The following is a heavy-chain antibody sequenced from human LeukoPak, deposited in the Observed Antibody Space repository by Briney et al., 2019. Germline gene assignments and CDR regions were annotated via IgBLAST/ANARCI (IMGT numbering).Heavy chain of an antibody. D-gene: IGHD3-16*01. CDR3: AKAPNLYYDYVWGSYGLDY. J-gene: IGHJ4*02. V-gene: IGHV3-30*18. Sequence: GGSLRLSCAASGFTFSSYGMHWVRQAPGKGLEWVAVISYDGSNKYYADSVKGRFTISRDNSKNTLYLQMNSLRAEDTAVYYCAKAPNLYYDYVWGSYGLDYWGQGTLVTVSS. CDR2: ISYDGSNK. CDR1: GFTFSSYG.